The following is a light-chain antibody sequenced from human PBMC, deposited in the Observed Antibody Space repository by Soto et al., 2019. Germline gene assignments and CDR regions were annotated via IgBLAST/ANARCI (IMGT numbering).Light chain of an antibody. J-gene: IGKJ1*01. CDR1: QSVSSN. Sequence: EIVRTQSPATLSVSPGERATLSCRASQSVSSNLAWYQPKPGQAPSLLISDASTRATGIPARFSGSGSGTEFTLTIRRLEPEDFAVYYCQQYGSPGTVGQGTKVDNK. V-gene: IGKV3-15*01. CDR2: DAS. CDR3: QQYGSPGT.